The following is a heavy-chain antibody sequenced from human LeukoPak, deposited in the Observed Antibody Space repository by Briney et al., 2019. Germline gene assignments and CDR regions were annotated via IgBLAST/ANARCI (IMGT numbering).Heavy chain of an antibody. J-gene: IGHJ6*03. Sequence: ASVKVSCKASGYTFTSYAMNWVRQAPGQGLEWMGWINTNTGNPTYAQGFTGRFVFSLDTSVSTAYLQISSLKAEDTAVYHCARGKQLYYYYMDVWGKGTTVTVSS. D-gene: IGHD6-13*01. CDR1: GYTFTSYA. V-gene: IGHV7-4-1*02. CDR2: INTNTGNP. CDR3: ARGKQLYYYYMDV.